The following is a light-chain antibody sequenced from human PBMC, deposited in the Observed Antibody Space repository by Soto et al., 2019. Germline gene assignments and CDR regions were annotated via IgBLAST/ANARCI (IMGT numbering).Light chain of an antibody. J-gene: IGKJ1*01. Sequence: EIVWTQSPATLSLSPGERSTLSCMASRSVSSSYLAWYQQKPVQAPRLLIYGASSRATGIPDRFSGSGSGTDFTLTISRLEPEDFAVYYCQQYGSSRTFGQGTKVDIK. CDR3: QQYGSSRT. CDR1: RSVSSSY. V-gene: IGKV3-20*01. CDR2: GAS.